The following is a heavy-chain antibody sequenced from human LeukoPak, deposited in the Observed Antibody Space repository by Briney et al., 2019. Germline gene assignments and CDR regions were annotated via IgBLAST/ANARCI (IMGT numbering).Heavy chain of an antibody. CDR3: AREREIAVAGTSYYYYGMDV. D-gene: IGHD6-19*01. V-gene: IGHV1-69*04. Sequence: ASVKVSCKASGYTFTSYYMHWVRQAPGQGLEWMGRIIPILGIANYAQKFQGRVTITADKSTSTAYMELSSLRSEDTAVYYCAREREIAVAGTSYYYYGMDVWGQGTTVTVSS. CDR2: IIPILGIA. CDR1: GYTFTSYY. J-gene: IGHJ6*02.